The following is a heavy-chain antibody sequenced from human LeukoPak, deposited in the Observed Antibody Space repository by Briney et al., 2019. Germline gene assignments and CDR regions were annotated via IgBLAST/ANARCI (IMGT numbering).Heavy chain of an antibody. V-gene: IGHV3-30-3*01. CDR1: GFTFSSYA. CDR3: ARGGIVVVPAAIRWGMDV. CDR2: ISYDGSNK. D-gene: IGHD2-2*02. Sequence: GRSLRLSCAASGFTFSSYAMHWVRQAPGKGLEWVAVISYDGSNKYYADSVKGRFTISRDNSKNTLYLQMNSLRSEDTAVYYCARGGIVVVPAAIRWGMDVWGQGTTVTVSS. J-gene: IGHJ6*02.